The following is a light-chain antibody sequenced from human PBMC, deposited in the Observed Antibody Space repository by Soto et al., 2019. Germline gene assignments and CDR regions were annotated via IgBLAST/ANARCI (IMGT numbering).Light chain of an antibody. CDR2: GAS. CDR1: QSVSNNY. J-gene: IGKJ3*01. V-gene: IGKV3D-20*02. CDR3: QQRSNFFT. Sequence: EIVLTQSPGTLSLSPGERATLSCRASQSVSNNYLAWYQQKPGQAPRLLIYGASNRATGIPDRFSGSGSGTDFTLTISSLEPEDFAVYYCQQRSNFFTFGPGTKVDIK.